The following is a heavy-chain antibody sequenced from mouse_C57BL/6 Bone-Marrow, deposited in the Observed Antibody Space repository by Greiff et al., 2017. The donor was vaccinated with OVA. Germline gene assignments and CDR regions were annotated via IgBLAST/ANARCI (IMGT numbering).Heavy chain of an antibody. V-gene: IGHV1-63*01. J-gene: IGHJ3*01. CDR3: ALYDGYSSFAY. Sequence: QVQLQQSGAELVRPGTSVKMSCKASGYTFTNYWIGWAKQRPGHGLEWIGDIYPGGGYTNYNEKFKGKATLTADKSSSTAYMQFSSLTSADSAIYYCALYDGYSSFAYWGQGTLVTVSA. D-gene: IGHD2-3*01. CDR2: IYPGGGYT. CDR1: GYTFTNYW.